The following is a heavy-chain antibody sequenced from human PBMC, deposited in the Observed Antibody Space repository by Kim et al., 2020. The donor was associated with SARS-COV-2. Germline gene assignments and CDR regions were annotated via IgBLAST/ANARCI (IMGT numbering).Heavy chain of an antibody. CDR1: GGSISSSSYY. CDR2: IYYSGST. Sequence: SETLSLTCTVSGGSISSSSYYWGWIRQPPGKGLEWIGSIYYSGSTYYNPSLKSRVTISVDTSKNQFSLKLSSVTAADTAVYYCPYANYYYYGMDVWGQGTTVTV. D-gene: IGHD4-17*01. V-gene: IGHV4-39*01. CDR3: PYANYYYYGMDV. J-gene: IGHJ6*02.